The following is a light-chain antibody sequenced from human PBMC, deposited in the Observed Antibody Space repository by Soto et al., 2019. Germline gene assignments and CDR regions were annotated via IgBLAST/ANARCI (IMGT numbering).Light chain of an antibody. CDR2: EVS. Sequence: QSALTQPASVSGSPGRSITISCTGTSSDVGSYNLVSWYQQHPGKAPKLMIYEVSKRPSGVSNRFSGSKSGNTASLTISGLQAEDEADYYCCSYAGSSTFLYVFGTGTKVTVL. CDR1: SSDVGSYNL. CDR3: CSYAGSSTFLYV. V-gene: IGLV2-23*02. J-gene: IGLJ1*01.